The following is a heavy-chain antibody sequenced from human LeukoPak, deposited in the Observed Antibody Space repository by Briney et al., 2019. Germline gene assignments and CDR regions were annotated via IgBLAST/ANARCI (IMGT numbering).Heavy chain of an antibody. D-gene: IGHD2-2*01. CDR2: ISHDGNTK. CDR3: AKSGCSSTNCYLNY. CDR1: GFTFSDYG. V-gene: IGHV3-30*18. J-gene: IGHJ4*02. Sequence: GGSLRLSCAASGFTFSDYGMHWVCQAPGKGLEWVAVISHDGNTKYYTDSVKGRFTISRDNSKSTLYLQMNSLRAEDTAVYHCAKSGCSSTNCYLNYWGRGTLVTVSS.